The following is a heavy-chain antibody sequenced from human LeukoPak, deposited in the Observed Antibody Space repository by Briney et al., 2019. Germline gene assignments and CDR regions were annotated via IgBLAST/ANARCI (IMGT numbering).Heavy chain of an antibody. Sequence: SETLSLTCAVYGGSFSGYYWSWIRQPPGKGLEWVGEINHSGSTNYNPSLKSRVTISVDTSKIQFSLKLSSVTAADTAVYYCASHDFWSGYRDYWGQGTLVTVSS. J-gene: IGHJ4*02. V-gene: IGHV4-34*01. CDR3: ASHDFWSGYRDY. CDR2: INHSGST. CDR1: GGSFSGYY. D-gene: IGHD3-3*01.